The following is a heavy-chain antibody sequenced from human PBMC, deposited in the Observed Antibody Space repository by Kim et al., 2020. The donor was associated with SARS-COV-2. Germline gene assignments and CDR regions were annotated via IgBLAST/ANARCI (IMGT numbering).Heavy chain of an antibody. CDR3: ARPPWDYYGMDV. J-gene: IGHJ6*02. D-gene: IGHD7-27*01. Sequence: YYVHAGKGQVNISRDNAKNSLYLQMNSLRAEDTAVYYCARPPWDYYGMDVWGQGTTVTVSS. V-gene: IGHV3-7*01.